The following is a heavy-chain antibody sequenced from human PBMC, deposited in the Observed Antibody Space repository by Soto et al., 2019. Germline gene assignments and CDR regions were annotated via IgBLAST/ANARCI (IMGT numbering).Heavy chain of an antibody. CDR3: ARGRSGYSSSWYFDY. CDR1: GGTFSSYT. V-gene: IGHV1-69*02. J-gene: IGHJ4*02. CDR2: IIPILGIA. D-gene: IGHD6-13*01. Sequence: QVQLVQSGAEVKKPGSSVKVSCKASGGTFSSYTISWVRQAPGQWLEWMGRIIPILGIANYAQKFQGRVTITAAKSTSTAYRELSSLSSEDTAVYYCARGRSGYSSSWYFDYWGQGTLVTVSS.